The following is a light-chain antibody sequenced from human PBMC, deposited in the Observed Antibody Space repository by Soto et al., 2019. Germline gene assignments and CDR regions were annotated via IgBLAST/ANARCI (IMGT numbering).Light chain of an antibody. Sequence: QSVLTQPASVSGSPGQSITISCTGTSSDVGSYNLVSWYQQRPGKAPKLMIYEVSKRPSGVSNRFSGSKSGNTASLTISGLQAEDEADYYCCSYAGSSTLDVVFGGGTKLTDL. CDR1: SSDVGSYNL. V-gene: IGLV2-23*02. CDR3: CSYAGSSTLDVV. CDR2: EVS. J-gene: IGLJ2*01.